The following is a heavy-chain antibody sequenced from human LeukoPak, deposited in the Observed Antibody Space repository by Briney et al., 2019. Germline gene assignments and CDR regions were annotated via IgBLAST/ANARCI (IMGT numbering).Heavy chain of an antibody. CDR3: ATEGEVGAFDY. J-gene: IGHJ4*02. CDR1: GGTFSSYA. CDR2: IIPIFGTA. D-gene: IGHD1-26*01. Sequence: ASVKVSCKASGGTFSSYAISWVRQAPGQGLEWMGGIIPIFGTANYAQKFQGRVTMTEDTSTDTAYMELSSLRSEDTAVYYCATEGEVGAFDYWGQGTLVTVSS. V-gene: IGHV1-69*06.